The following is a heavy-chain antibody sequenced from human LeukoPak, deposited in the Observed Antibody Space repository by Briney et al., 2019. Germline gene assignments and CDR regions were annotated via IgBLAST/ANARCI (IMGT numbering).Heavy chain of an antibody. CDR2: IYYSGST. V-gene: IGHV4-39*01. Sequence: SSETLSLTCTVSGGSTSSSSYYWGWIRQPPGKGLEWIGSIYYSGSTYYNPSLKSRVTISVDTSKNRFSLKLSSVTAADTAVYYCARVRKREMGILRRPTPHGAFDIWGQGTMVTVSS. D-gene: IGHD5-24*01. CDR1: GGSTSSSSYY. J-gene: IGHJ3*02. CDR3: ARVRKREMGILRRPTPHGAFDI.